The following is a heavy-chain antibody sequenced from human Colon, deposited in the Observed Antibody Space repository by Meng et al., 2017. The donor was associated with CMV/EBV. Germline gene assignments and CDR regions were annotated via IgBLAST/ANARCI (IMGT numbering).Heavy chain of an antibody. V-gene: IGHV3-23*01. Sequence: GESLKISCGASGFTFSSYAMRWVRQAPGKGLEWVSAISGSGGSTYYADSVKGRFTISRDNSKNTLYLQMNSLRAEDTAVSYCATFPPWGIWGQGTLVTVSS. CDR2: ISGSGGST. CDR3: ATFPPWGI. J-gene: IGHJ4*02. CDR1: GFTFSSYA. D-gene: IGHD6-13*01.